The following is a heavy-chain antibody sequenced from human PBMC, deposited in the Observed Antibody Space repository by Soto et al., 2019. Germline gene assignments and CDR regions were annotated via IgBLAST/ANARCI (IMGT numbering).Heavy chain of an antibody. CDR3: ARDKDWAFDY. Sequence: EVQLVESGGGLVQPGGSLRLSCVASGFTFSSYSMVWVRQAPGKGLEWVSYIFASSTPIYYADSVKGRFTVSRDNAKNSLFLLMDSLRAEDTAVYYCARDKDWAFDYWGQGTLVTVSS. CDR2: IFASSTPI. J-gene: IGHJ4*02. CDR1: GFTFSSYS. V-gene: IGHV3-48*04. D-gene: IGHD3-9*01.